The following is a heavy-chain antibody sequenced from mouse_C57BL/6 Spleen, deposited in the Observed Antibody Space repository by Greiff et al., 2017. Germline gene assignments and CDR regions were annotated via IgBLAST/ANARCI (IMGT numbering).Heavy chain of an antibody. V-gene: IGHV10-3*01. CDR2: IRSKSSNYAT. CDR1: GFTFNTYA. CDR3: VSDGGWFLDY. Sequence: EVQGVESGGGLVQPKGSLKLSCAASGFTFNTYAMHWVRQAPGKGLEWVARIRSKSSNYATYYAVSVKDRFTISRDDSQSMLYLQMNNLKTEDTAVYYCVSDGGWFLDYWGQGTTLTVSS. J-gene: IGHJ2*01. D-gene: IGHD2-3*01.